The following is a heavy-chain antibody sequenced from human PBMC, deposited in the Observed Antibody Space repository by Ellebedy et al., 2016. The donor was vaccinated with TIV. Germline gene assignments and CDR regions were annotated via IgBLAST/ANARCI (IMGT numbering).Heavy chain of an antibody. Sequence: ASVKVSXKASGYTFTSYGISWVRQAPGQGLEWMGWISAYNGNTGYAQKFQGRVTMTRNTSISTAYMELSSLRDEDTAVYYCARRSPVLRYFDWLAPLDYWGQGTLVTVSS. CDR3: ARRSPVLRYFDWLAPLDY. CDR1: GYTFTSYG. D-gene: IGHD3-9*01. V-gene: IGHV1-8*02. CDR2: ISAYNGNT. J-gene: IGHJ4*02.